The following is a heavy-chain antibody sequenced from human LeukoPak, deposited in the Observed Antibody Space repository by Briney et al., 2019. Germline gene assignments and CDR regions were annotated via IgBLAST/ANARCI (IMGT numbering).Heavy chain of an antibody. J-gene: IGHJ6*03. D-gene: IGHD3-9*01. V-gene: IGHV4-4*02. CDR2: IYHSGST. Sequence: SGTLSLTCAVSGGSISSSNWWSWIRQPPGKGLEWIGEIYHSGSTNYNPSLKSRVTISVDKSKTQFSLKLSSVTAADTAVYYCARDSYDILTGYYRYSGYYYYMDVWGKGTTVTISS. CDR1: GGSISSSNW. CDR3: ARDSYDILTGYYRYSGYYYYMDV.